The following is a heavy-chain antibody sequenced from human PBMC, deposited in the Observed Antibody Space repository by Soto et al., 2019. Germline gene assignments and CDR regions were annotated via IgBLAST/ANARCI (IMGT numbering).Heavy chain of an antibody. CDR3: ARGRESSMTKDSAYFDY. Sequence: GDSVKDCFKACGGPFSSWAMSLVRQAPGQGLEWMGGIIPIFGTANYAQKFQGRVTITADESTSTAYMELSSLRSEDTAVYYCARGRESSMTKDSAYFDYWGQGTMVTVSS. V-gene: IGHV1-69*13. CDR2: IIPIFGTA. D-gene: IGHD4-17*01. J-gene: IGHJ4*02. CDR1: GGPFSSWA.